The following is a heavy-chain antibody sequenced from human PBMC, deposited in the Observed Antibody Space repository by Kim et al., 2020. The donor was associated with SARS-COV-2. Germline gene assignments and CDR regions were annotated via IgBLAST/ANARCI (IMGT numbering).Heavy chain of an antibody. D-gene: IGHD2-2*01. Sequence: GWSLRLSCAASGFTFSSYSMNWVRQAPGKGLEWVSYISSSSSTIYYADSVKGRFTISRDNAKNSLYLQMNSLRDEDTAVYYCARDHCSSTSCPPPLGYLYYYGMDVWGQGTTVTVSS. J-gene: IGHJ6*02. V-gene: IGHV3-48*02. CDR2: ISSSSSTI. CDR1: GFTFSSYS. CDR3: ARDHCSSTSCPPPLGYLYYYGMDV.